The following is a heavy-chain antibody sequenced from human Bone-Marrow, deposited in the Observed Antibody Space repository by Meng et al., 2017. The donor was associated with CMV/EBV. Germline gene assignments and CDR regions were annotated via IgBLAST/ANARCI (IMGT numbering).Heavy chain of an antibody. J-gene: IGHJ6*02. CDR1: GFTFSSYS. CDR2: IKQDGSEK. CDR3: ARDNVGSYYTDYYYYYGMDV. Sequence: GESLKISCAASGFTFSSYSMNWVRQAPGKGLEWVANIKQDGSEKYYVDSVKGRFTISRDNAKNSLYLQMNSLRAEDTAVYYCARDNVGSYYTDYYYYYGMDVWGQGTTVTVSS. D-gene: IGHD1-26*01. V-gene: IGHV3-7*01.